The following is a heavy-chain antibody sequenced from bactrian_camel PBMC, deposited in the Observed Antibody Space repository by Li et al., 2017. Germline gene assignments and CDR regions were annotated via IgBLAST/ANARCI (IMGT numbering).Heavy chain of an antibody. CDR2: IYIGSGNT. CDR1: GYFDSRLC. CDR3: AADLRDGGRWYREDEFNF. V-gene: IGHV3S1*01. D-gene: IGHD7*01. Sequence: HVQLVESGGGSVQAGGSLRLSCTVSGYFDSRLCMAWFRQAPGKEREKVAHIYIGSGNTYYADSVKGRFTISQDSAKNTAYLQMKSLKLEDTAMYYCAADLRDGGRWYREDEFNFWGMGTQVTVS. J-gene: IGHJ4*01.